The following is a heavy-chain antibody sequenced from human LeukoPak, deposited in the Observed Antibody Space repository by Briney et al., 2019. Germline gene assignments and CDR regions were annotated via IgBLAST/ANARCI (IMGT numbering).Heavy chain of an antibody. V-gene: IGHV4-31*03. CDR1: GGSISSGGYY. CDR2: IYYSGST. Sequence: NPSQTLSLTCTVSGGSISSGGYYWSWIRQHPGKGLEWIGYIYYSGSTYYNPSLKSRATISIDTSKNQFSLKLSSVTAADTAMFYCARGPQTFYDILTGYSFDYWGQGTLVTVSS. J-gene: IGHJ4*02. D-gene: IGHD3-9*01. CDR3: ARGPQTFYDILTGYSFDY.